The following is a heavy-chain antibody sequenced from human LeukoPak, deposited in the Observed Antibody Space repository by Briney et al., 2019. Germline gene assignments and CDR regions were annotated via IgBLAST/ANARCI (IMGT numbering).Heavy chain of an antibody. CDR1: GYTFTGYY. CDR2: INPNSGGT. V-gene: IGHV1-2*02. Sequence: ASVKVSCKASGYTFTGYYMHWVRQAPGQGLEWMGWINPNSGGTNYAQQFQGRVTMTRDTSISTAYMELSRLRSDDTAVYYCARVEGNSSSTSCDNYYYGMDVWGQGTSVTVSS. CDR3: ARVEGNSSSTSCDNYYYGMDV. J-gene: IGHJ6*02. D-gene: IGHD2-2*02.